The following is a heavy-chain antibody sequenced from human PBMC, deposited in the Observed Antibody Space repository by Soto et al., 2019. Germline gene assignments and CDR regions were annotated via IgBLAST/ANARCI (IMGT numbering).Heavy chain of an antibody. D-gene: IGHD3-10*01. CDR2: ISYSGGST. CDR3: ANGGIWLGNLYLDV. Sequence: EVQLSESGGGLVQPGGSLRLSCAASGFSFDRFAMTWVRQAPGKGPEWVSSISYSGGSTSYADSVRGRFTTSRDSSKNTLYLQMNSLRAEDTALYYCANGGIWLGNLYLDVWGKGTTVTVSS. J-gene: IGHJ6*03. V-gene: IGHV3-23*01. CDR1: GFSFDRFA.